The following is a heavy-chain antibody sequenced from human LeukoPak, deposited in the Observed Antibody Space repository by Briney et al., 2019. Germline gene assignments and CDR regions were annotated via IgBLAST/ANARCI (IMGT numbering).Heavy chain of an antibody. J-gene: IGHJ4*02. CDR3: AKDRSGIVVVPAADY. CDR2: IIPRLGTS. D-gene: IGHD2-2*01. CDR1: GGTFTTYA. V-gene: IGHV1-69*10. Sequence: ASVKVSCTASGGTFTTYAINWIRQAPGQGLEWMGLIIPRLGTSNYAQKFQGRVTFTADKSTSTAYVDLSSLRSEDTAVYYCAKDRSGIVVVPAADYWGQGTLVTVSS.